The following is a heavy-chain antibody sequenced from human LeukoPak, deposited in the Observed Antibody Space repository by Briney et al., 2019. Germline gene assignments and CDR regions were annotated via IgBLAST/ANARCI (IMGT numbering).Heavy chain of an antibody. V-gene: IGHV1-18*01. CDR1: GYSFAGYG. CDR2: ISTYSGNT. J-gene: IGHJ4*02. D-gene: IGHD6-13*01. Sequence: ASVKVPCKASGYSFAGYGISWVRQAPGQGLEWMGWISTYSGNTNYAHNLQGRITVTTETSTSTAYMELRSLRSDDTAVYYCARVGAAPGHFDYWGQGTQLTVSS. CDR3: ARVGAAPGHFDY.